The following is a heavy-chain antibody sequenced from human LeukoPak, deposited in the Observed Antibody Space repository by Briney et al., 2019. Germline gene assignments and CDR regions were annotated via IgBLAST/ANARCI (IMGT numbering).Heavy chain of an antibody. CDR3: AQSLGSSNWIGNWFDP. CDR1: GGSISSSSHS. D-gene: IGHD6-13*01. Sequence: PSETLSLTCTVSGGSISSSSHSWGWIRQPPGKGLEWTGSIYYTGRTYYNPSLKSRVTISVDTSKNQFSLKLSSVTAADTAVYYYAQSLGSSNWIGNWFDPWGQGTLVTVSS. CDR2: IYYTGRT. J-gene: IGHJ5*02. V-gene: IGHV4-39*01.